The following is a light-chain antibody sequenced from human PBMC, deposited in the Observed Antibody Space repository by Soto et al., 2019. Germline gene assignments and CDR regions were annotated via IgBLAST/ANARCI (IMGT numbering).Light chain of an antibody. CDR2: GNS. CDR1: SSNIGAGYD. J-gene: IGLJ1*01. Sequence: QSVLTQPPSVSGAPGQRVTISCTGSSSNIGAGYDVHWYQQVPGTAPKLLIYGNSNRPSGVPDRFSGSKSGTSASLAITGLQAEDEAGYYCQSYDSSLSGYVFGTGTKLTVL. V-gene: IGLV1-40*01. CDR3: QSYDSSLSGYV.